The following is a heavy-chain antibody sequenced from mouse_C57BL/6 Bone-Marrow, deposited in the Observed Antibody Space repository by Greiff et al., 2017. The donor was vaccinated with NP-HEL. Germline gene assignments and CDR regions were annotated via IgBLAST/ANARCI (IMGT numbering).Heavy chain of an antibody. V-gene: IGHV1-63*01. Sequence: QVQLKQSGAELVRPGTSVKMSCKASGYTFTNYWIGWAKQRPGHGLEWIGDIYPGGGYTNSNEKFKGKATLTADKSSSTAYMQFSSLTSEDSAIYYCARSAYYSNYGFAYWGQGTLVTVSA. D-gene: IGHD2-5*01. J-gene: IGHJ3*01. CDR2: IYPGGGYT. CDR3: ARSAYYSNYGFAY. CDR1: GYTFTNYW.